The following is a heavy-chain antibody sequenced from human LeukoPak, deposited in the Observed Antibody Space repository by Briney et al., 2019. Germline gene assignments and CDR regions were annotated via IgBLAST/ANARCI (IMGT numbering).Heavy chain of an antibody. CDR1: GFTFSSYS. J-gene: IGHJ6*04. CDR3: ARDLSRRGMDV. CDR2: ISSSSSYI. V-gene: IGHV3-21*01. Sequence: GGSLRLSCAASGFTFSSYSMNWVRQAPGKGLEWVSSISSSSSYIYYADSVKGRFTISRDNAKNSLYLQTNSLRAEDTAVYYCARDLSRRGMDVWGKGTTVTVSS.